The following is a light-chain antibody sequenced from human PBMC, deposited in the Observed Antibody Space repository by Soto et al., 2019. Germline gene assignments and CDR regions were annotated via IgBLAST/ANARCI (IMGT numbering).Light chain of an antibody. J-gene: IGKJ1*01. CDR1: QSVSSSY. CDR2: DAS. CDR3: QQYNDWPPIT. V-gene: IGKV3D-15*01. Sequence: EIVMTQSPATLSVSPGERATLSCRASQSVSSSYLAWYQQKPGQAPRLLIYDASNRATGIPARFSGSGSGTDFTLTISSLEPEDFAVYYCQQYNDWPPITFGQGTKVDI.